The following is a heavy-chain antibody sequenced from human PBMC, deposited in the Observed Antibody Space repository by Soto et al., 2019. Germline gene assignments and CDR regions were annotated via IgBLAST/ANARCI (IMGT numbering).Heavy chain of an antibody. CDR2: TGISGRTT. CDR1: GFSLTTYA. D-gene: IGHD1-20*01. V-gene: IGHV3-23*01. Sequence: EVQLLESGGGLVQPGGSPRLSCAASGFSLTTYAMSWVRQAPGKGLEWVSTTGISGRTTYYADSVKGRFTVSRDDSKNTLDLQMSSLRAEDTAVYYCATVHNTSRSFDYWGQGTLVTVSS. CDR3: ATVHNTSRSFDY. J-gene: IGHJ4*02.